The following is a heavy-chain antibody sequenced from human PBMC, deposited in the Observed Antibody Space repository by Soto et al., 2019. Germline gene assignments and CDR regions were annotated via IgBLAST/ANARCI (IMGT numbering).Heavy chain of an antibody. D-gene: IGHD2-21*02. J-gene: IGHJ4*02. Sequence: EVELVESGGGVAQPGGSLRLSCAVSGFTFSHYWMHWVGQAPGGGLEWVSGINGDGRTTTYAESVKGRFTISRENAKNTMSLQMTSLRDADTAVYFCARAPHYGGNSGPEDSWGQGTLVTVSS. CDR1: GFTFSHYW. CDR2: INGDGRTT. CDR3: ARAPHYGGNSGPEDS. V-gene: IGHV3-74*03.